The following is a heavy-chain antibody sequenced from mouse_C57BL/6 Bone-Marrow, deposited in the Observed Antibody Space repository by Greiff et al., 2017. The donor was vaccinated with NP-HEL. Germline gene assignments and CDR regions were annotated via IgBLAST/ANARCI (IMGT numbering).Heavy chain of an antibody. CDR2: IRNKANGYTT. D-gene: IGHD1-1*01. V-gene: IGHV7-3*01. CDR3: ASLYGSSFAY. J-gene: IGHJ3*01. CDR1: GFTFTDYY. Sequence: EVKLVESGGGLVQPGGSLSLSCAASGFTFTDYYMSWVRQPPGKALEWLGFIRNKANGYTTEYSASVKGRFTISRDNSQSILYLQMNALRAEDSATYYCASLYGSSFAYWGQGTLVTVSA.